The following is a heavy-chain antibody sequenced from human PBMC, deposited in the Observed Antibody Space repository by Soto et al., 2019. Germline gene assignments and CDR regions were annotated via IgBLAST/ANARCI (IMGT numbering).Heavy chain of an antibody. CDR2: IFHSGST. J-gene: IGHJ4*02. V-gene: IGHV4-61*05. Sequence: PSETLSLTCTVSGGSISSSTYYWGWMRQPPGKGLEWIGHIFHSGSTNYNPALKSRVTISVDTSKNQFSLKLSSVTAADTAVYYRARVIAAAGTGDYFDYWGQGTLVTVSS. CDR3: ARVIAAAGTGDYFDY. D-gene: IGHD6-13*01. CDR1: GGSISSSTYY.